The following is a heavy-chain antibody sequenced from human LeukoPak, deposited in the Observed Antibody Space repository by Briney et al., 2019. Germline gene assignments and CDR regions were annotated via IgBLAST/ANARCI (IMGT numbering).Heavy chain of an antibody. D-gene: IGHD6-6*01. CDR3: AKDLGYSSSSGSYAFDI. CDR2: ISGSGGST. V-gene: IGHV3-23*01. CDR1: GFTFSSYA. Sequence: GGSLRLSCAASGFTFSSYAMSWVRQAPGKGLEWVSAISGSGGSTYYADSVKGRFPISRDNSKNTLFLQMDSLRAEDTAIYYCAKDLGYSSSSGSYAFDIWGQGTMVTVSS. J-gene: IGHJ3*02.